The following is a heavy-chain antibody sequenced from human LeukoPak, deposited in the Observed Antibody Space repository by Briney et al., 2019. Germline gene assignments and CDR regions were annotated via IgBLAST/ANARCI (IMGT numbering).Heavy chain of an antibody. CDR1: GFTFSSYW. Sequence: GGSLRHSCAASGFTFSSYWMSWVRQAPGKGLEWVANIKQDGSEKYYVDSVKGRFTISRDNAKNSLCLQMNSLRAEDTAVYYCARSGYSGYRGGYYYYYGMDVWGQGTTVTVSS. CDR3: ARSGYSGYRGGYYYYYGMDV. D-gene: IGHD5-12*01. CDR2: IKQDGSEK. J-gene: IGHJ6*02. V-gene: IGHV3-7*01.